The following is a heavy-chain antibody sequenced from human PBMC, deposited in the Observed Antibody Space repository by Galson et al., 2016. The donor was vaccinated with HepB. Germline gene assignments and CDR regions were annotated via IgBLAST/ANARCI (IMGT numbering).Heavy chain of an antibody. CDR1: GFTFSSFW. Sequence: SLRLSCAASGFTFSSFWMSWIRQAPGKGLEWVANIKDDGGEKYYVDSVKGRFTISRDTSKNMLYLQMNSLRTEDTAIYYCTKDLWGRVGWGQGTLVTVSS. J-gene: IGHJ4*02. V-gene: IGHV3-7*03. CDR2: IKDDGGEK. CDR3: TKDLWGRVG. D-gene: IGHD3-16*01.